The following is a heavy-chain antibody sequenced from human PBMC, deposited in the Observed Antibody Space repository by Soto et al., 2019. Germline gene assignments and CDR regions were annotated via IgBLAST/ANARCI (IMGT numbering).Heavy chain of an antibody. V-gene: IGHV4-59*01. J-gene: IGHJ5*01. CDR2: IHNSGPS. D-gene: IGHD3-22*01. Sequence: SETLSLTCNVSGDTSTSYYWGWIRQAPGKGLEWIGHIHNSGPSTHNPSLNGRVTISIDMSKKQFSLKITSLTSADTAVYSCARDFYDSVGYTWFDSWSQGTLVTVSS. CDR3: ARDFYDSVGYTWFDS. CDR1: GDTSTSYY.